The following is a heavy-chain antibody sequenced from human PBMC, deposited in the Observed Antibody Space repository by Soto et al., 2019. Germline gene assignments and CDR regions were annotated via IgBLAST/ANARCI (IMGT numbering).Heavy chain of an antibody. D-gene: IGHD3-3*01. CDR1: GGSFSGYY. CDR2: INHSGST. Sequence: SSETLSLTCAVYGGSFSGYYWSWIRQPPGKGLEWIGEINHSGSTNYNPSLKSRVTISVDTSKNQFSLKLSSVTAADTAVYYCAIGADDEYYYYGMDVWGQGTTVTVSS. V-gene: IGHV4-34*01. CDR3: AIGADDEYYYYGMDV. J-gene: IGHJ6*02.